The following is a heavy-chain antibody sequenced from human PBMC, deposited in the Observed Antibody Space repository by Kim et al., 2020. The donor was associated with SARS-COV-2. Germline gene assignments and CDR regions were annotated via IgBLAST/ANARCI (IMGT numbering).Heavy chain of an antibody. CDR1: GFTFSSYA. CDR2: ISYDGSNK. V-gene: IGHV3-30-3*01. Sequence: GGSLRLSCAASGFTFSSYAMHWVRQAPGKGLEWVAVISYDGSNKYYADSVKGRFTISRDNSKNTLYLQMNSLRAEDTAVYYCARDPVCIAAAGPLGGGYVGVGVWGKGTTVTVSS. CDR3: ARDPVCIAAAGPLGGGYVGVGV. D-gene: IGHD6-13*01. J-gene: IGHJ6*04.